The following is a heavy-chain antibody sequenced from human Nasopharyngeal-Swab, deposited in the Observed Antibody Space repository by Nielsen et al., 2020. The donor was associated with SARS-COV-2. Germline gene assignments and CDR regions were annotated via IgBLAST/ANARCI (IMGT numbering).Heavy chain of an antibody. CDR1: GYTFTSYD. J-gene: IGHJ5*02. V-gene: IGHV1-8*01. CDR2: MNPNSGNT. D-gene: IGHD2-2*02. CDR3: TRGHPSSIVVVPAAIRPGFDP. Sequence: ASVKASCKASGYTFTSYDINWVRQATGQGLEWMGWMNPNSGNTGYAQKFQGRVTMTRNTSISTAYMELSSLRSEDTAVYYCTRGHPSSIVVVPAAIRPGFDPWGQGTLVTVSS.